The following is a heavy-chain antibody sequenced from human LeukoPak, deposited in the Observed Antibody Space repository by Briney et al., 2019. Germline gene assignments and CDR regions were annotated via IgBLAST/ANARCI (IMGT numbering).Heavy chain of an antibody. J-gene: IGHJ4*02. CDR1: GFTFSSYS. CDR3: ARQMVYAALYYFDY. V-gene: IGHV3-21*01. D-gene: IGHD2-8*01. Sequence: GGSLRLSCAASGFTFSSYSMNWVRQAPGKGLEWVSSISSSSSYIYYADSVKGRFTISRDNAKNSLYLQMNSLRAEGTAVYYCARQMVYAALYYFDYWGQGTLVTVSS. CDR2: ISSSSSYI.